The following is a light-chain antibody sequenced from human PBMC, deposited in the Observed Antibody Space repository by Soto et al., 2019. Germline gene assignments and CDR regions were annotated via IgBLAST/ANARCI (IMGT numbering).Light chain of an antibody. J-gene: IGKJ3*01. CDR1: QDISNY. Sequence: DIQMTQTPSSLSASVGDRVTITCQASQDISNYLNWYQQKPGKAPKLLIYDASNLETGVPSRFSGSGSGTDFTFTISSLQPEDIATYYCQQYDNLPPIFNFGPGTKVDIK. CDR3: QQYDNLPPIFN. CDR2: DAS. V-gene: IGKV1-33*01.